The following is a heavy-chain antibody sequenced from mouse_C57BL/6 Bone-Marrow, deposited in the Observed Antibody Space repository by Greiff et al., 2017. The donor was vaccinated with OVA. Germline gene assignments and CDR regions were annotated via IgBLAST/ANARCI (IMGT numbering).Heavy chain of an antibody. J-gene: IGHJ4*01. CDR3: ARGNFGSSFYAMDY. Sequence: EVQLQQSVAELVRPGASAKLSCTASGFNIKNTYMHWVKPRPEQGLEWIGRIDPANDNTKYAPKFQGKATMTADTSSNTADLQLSSLSAEDTAVYCGARGNFGSSFYAMDYWGQGTSVTVSA. V-gene: IGHV14-3*01. CDR1: GFNIKNTY. D-gene: IGHD1-1*01. CDR2: IDPANDNT.